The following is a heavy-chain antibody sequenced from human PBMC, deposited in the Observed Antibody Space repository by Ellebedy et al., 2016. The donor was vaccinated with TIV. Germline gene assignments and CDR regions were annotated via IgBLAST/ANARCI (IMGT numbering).Heavy chain of an antibody. D-gene: IGHD2-15*01. V-gene: IGHV3-7*01. J-gene: IGHJ4*02. CDR1: GFTFSTYW. CDR3: AKGGSGSWYEDY. CDR2: INRDGSEK. Sequence: GESLKISXVASGFTFSTYWMTWVRQAPGKGLEWVANINRDGSEKHYVDSVRGRFTISRDNARNSLSLQMNSLRAEDTAVYYCAKGGSGSWYEDYWGQGTLVTVSS.